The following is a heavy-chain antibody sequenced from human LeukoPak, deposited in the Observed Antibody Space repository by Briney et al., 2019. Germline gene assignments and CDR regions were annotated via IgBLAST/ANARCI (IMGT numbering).Heavy chain of an antibody. CDR1: GFTFSTYG. J-gene: IGHJ5*02. Sequence: PGRSLRLSCEASGFTFSTYGMHWVRQAPGKGLEWVAVISNDGSNKLYGDSVKGRFTISRDNSKNTLYLQMNSLRAEDTAVYYCARSDVDMAAWGQGTLVTVSS. CDR2: ISNDGSNK. CDR3: ARSDVDMAA. V-gene: IGHV3-30*03. D-gene: IGHD5-12*01.